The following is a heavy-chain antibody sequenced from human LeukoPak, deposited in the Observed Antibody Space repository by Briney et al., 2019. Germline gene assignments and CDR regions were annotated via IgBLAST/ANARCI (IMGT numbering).Heavy chain of an antibody. J-gene: IGHJ3*02. V-gene: IGHV1-8*01. CDR3: ARVPGDDFWSGFRSDGIDI. Sequence: GASVKVSCKVSGYTFTSYDINWVRQATGQGLEWMGRMNPNSGNTDYAQKFQGRVSLTRDTSISTAYMELSGLRSEDTAIYYCARVPGDDFWSGFRSDGIDIWGQGTMVTVSS. CDR2: MNPNSGNT. CDR1: GYTFTSYD. D-gene: IGHD3-3*01.